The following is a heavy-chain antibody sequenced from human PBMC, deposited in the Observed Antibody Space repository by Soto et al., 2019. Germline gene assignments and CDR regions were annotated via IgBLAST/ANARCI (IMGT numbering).Heavy chain of an antibody. CDR3: AKDRVVVVAATDYYYYYGMDV. Sequence: QVQLVESGGGVVQPGRSLRLSCAASGFTFSSYGRHWVRQAPGKGLEWVAVISYDGSNKYYADSVKGRLTISRDNSKNTLYLQMNSLRAEDTAVYYCAKDRVVVVAATDYYYYYGMDVWGQGTTVTVSS. CDR2: ISYDGSNK. J-gene: IGHJ6*02. D-gene: IGHD2-15*01. V-gene: IGHV3-30*18. CDR1: GFTFSSYG.